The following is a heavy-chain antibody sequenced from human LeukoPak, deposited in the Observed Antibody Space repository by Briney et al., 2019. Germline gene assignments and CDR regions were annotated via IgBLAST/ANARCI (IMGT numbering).Heavy chain of an antibody. CDR3: ARLSSWYSFPDY. J-gene: IGHJ4*02. Sequence: ASVTVSCKASGYTFTGYYMHWVRQAPGQGLEWMGWINPNSGGTNYAQKLQGRVTMTTDTSTSTAYMELRSLRSDDTAVYYCARLSSWYSFPDYWGQGTLVTVSS. V-gene: IGHV1-2*02. CDR1: GYTFTGYY. CDR2: INPNSGGT. D-gene: IGHD6-13*01.